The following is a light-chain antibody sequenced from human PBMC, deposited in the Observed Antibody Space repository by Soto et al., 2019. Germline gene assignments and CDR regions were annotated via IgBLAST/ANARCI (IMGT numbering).Light chain of an antibody. J-gene: IGKJ1*01. CDR3: QQYHTYPWT. CDR1: QSVSSN. V-gene: IGKV3-15*01. Sequence: EIVMTQSPATLSVSPGERATLSCRASQSVSSNLAWYQQKPGQAPRLLIYGASTRATGIPARFSGSGSGTEFTLTISSLQPDDFATYFCQQYHTYPWTFGQGTKVDIK. CDR2: GAS.